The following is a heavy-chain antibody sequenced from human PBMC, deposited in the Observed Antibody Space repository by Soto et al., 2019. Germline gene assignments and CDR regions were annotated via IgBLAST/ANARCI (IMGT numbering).Heavy chain of an antibody. CDR3: ARTKYYDFWSGYYGLYMDV. Sequence: GASVKVFCKASGYTFTSYAMHWVRQAPGQRLEWMGWINAGNGNTKYSQKFQGRVTITRDTSASTAYMELSSLRSEDTAVYYCARTKYYDFWSGYYGLYMDVWGKGTTVTVSS. J-gene: IGHJ6*03. CDR2: INAGNGNT. D-gene: IGHD3-3*01. V-gene: IGHV1-3*01. CDR1: GYTFTSYA.